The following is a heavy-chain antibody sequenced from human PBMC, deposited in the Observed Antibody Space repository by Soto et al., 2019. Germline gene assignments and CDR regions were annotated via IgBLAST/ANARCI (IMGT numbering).Heavy chain of an antibody. J-gene: IGHJ4*02. Sequence: SETMSLTYAVDYGSISGYYWSWIRQPPEKGLEWIGEINHSGSTNYNPSLKSRVTISVDTSKNQFSLKLSSVTAADTAVYYCAREEGVVVPAAIRRGYYFDYWGQGTLVTVSS. CDR1: YGSISGYY. CDR3: AREEGVVVPAAIRRGYYFDY. CDR2: INHSGST. D-gene: IGHD2-2*01. V-gene: IGHV4-34*01.